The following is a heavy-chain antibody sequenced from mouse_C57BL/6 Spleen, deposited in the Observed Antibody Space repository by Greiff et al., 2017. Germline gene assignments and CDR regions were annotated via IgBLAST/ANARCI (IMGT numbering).Heavy chain of an antibody. D-gene: IGHD2-4*01. V-gene: IGHV5-17*01. Sequence: EVMLVESGGGLVKPGGSLKLSCAASGFTFSDYGMHWVRQAPEKGLEWVAYISSGSSTIYYADTVKGRFTISRDNAKNTLFLQMTSLRSEDTAMYYCARGDYDGYWYFDGWGTGTTVTVSS. CDR1: GFTFSDYG. J-gene: IGHJ1*03. CDR2: ISSGSSTI. CDR3: ARGDYDGYWYFDG.